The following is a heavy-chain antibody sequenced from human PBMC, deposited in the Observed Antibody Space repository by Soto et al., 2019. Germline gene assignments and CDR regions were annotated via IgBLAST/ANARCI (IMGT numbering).Heavy chain of an antibody. CDR2: INTYNGNT. J-gene: IGHJ6*02. Sequence: QVQLVQSGAEVKNPGASVKVSCKASGYTFTRYGIGWARQAPGQGLEWMGWINTYNGNTNYAQNVQGRVTLTTDTSTSTAYIELRSLRSNDTAIYYGAMVDVYVTPSPQDVWGQGTTVIVSS. CDR3: AMVDVYVTPSPQDV. V-gene: IGHV1-18*01. CDR1: GYTFTRYG. D-gene: IGHD3-16*01.